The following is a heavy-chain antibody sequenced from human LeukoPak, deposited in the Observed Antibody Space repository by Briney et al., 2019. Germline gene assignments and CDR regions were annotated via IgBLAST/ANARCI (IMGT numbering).Heavy chain of an antibody. Sequence: SVKVSCKASGGTFSSYAISWVRQAPGQGLEWMGRIIPILGIANYAQKFQGRVTITADKSTSTAYMELSSLRSEDTAVYYCAKRISTSWNYYYMDVWGKGTTVTVSS. CDR2: IIPILGIA. D-gene: IGHD2-2*01. J-gene: IGHJ6*03. CDR3: AKRISTSWNYYYMDV. CDR1: GGTFSSYA. V-gene: IGHV1-69*04.